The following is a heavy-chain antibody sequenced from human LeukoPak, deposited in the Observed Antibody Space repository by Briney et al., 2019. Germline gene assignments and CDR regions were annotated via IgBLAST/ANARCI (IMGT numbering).Heavy chain of an antibody. CDR2: ISAGGGST. CDR3: AKDDRDYFSDSSGYDS. Sequence: PGGSLRLSCAASGFTFSNYAMSWVRQAPGKGLEWVSTISAGGGSTYYADSVKGRFSISRDNSKNTLYLQMNSLRAEDTAVYYCAKDDRDYFSDSSGYDSWGQGTLVTVSS. D-gene: IGHD3-22*01. CDR1: GFTFSNYA. J-gene: IGHJ4*02. V-gene: IGHV3-23*01.